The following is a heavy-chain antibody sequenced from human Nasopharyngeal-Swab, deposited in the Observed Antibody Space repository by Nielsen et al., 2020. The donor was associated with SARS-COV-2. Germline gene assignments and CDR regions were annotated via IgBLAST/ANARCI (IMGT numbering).Heavy chain of an antibody. J-gene: IGHJ6*03. CDR3: ARLSRWYSYNHYYMDV. CDR2: IDPSDSFT. Sequence: GESLQISCKGSGYSFTSSWISWVRQMPGKGLEWMGMIDPSDSFTEYSPSFQGHVTISADKSINTAYLQWSSLRASDTAMYHCARLSRWYSYNHYYMDVWGKGTMVTVSS. CDR1: GYSFTSSW. V-gene: IGHV5-10-1*01. D-gene: IGHD6-13*01.